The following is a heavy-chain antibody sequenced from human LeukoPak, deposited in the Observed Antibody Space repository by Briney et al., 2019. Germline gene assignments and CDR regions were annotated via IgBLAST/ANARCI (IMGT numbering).Heavy chain of an antibody. V-gene: IGHV1-69*01. CDR2: IIPIFGTA. CDR3: ARDPSLGDYGDFYDY. D-gene: IGHD4-17*01. J-gene: IGHJ4*02. Sequence: SVKVSCKASGGTFSSYAISWVRQAPGQGLEWMGGIIPIFGTANYAQKFQGRVTITADESRSTAYMELSSLRSEDTAVYYCARDPSLGDYGDFYDYWGQGTLVTVSS. CDR1: GGTFSSYA.